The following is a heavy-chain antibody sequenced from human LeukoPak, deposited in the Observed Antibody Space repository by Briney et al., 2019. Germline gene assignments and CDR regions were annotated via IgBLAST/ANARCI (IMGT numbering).Heavy chain of an antibody. J-gene: IGHJ4*02. V-gene: IGHV4-34*01. CDR1: GVSFSSYY. CDR2: INHSGST. D-gene: IGHD3-16*01. CDR3: ARAPVCRY. Sequence: KPSETLSLTCAVYGVSFSSYYWSWIRQPPGKGLEGIGEINHSGSTNYNPSLKSRVTISVDTSKNQFFLKLSSVTAADTAVYYCARAPVCRYWGQGTLVTVSS.